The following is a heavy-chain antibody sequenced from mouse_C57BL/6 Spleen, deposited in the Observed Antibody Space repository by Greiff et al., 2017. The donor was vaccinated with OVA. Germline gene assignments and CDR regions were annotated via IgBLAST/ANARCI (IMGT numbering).Heavy chain of an antibody. D-gene: IGHD1-1*01. CDR2: ISDGGSYT. J-gene: IGHJ1*03. Sequence: EVKVVESGGGLVKPGGSLKLSCAASGFTFSSYAMSWVRQTPEKRLEWVATISDGGSYTYYPDNVKGRFTISRDNAKNNLYLQMSHLKSEDTAMYYCARADGSSYPDWYFDVWGTGTTVTVSS. CDR3: ARADGSSYPDWYFDV. CDR1: GFTFSSYA. V-gene: IGHV5-4*03.